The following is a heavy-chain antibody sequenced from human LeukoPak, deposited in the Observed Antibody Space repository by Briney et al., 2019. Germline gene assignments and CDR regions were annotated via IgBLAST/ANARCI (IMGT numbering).Heavy chain of an antibody. V-gene: IGHV1-8*01. CDR3: AREGLGGDQPGCYYYYMDV. CDR1: GYTFTSYD. Sequence: ASVKVSCKASGYTFTSYDINWVRQATGQGLEWMGWMNPNSGNTGYAQKFQGRVTMTRNTSISTAYMELSSLRSEDTAVYYCAREGLGGDQPGCYYYYMDVWGKGTTVTVSS. CDR2: MNPNSGNT. D-gene: IGHD3-3*01. J-gene: IGHJ6*03.